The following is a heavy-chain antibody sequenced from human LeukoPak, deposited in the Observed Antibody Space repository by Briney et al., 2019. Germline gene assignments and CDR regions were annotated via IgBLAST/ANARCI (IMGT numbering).Heavy chain of an antibody. Sequence: ASVKVSCKASGGTFSSYAISWVRQAPGQGLEWMGWISAYNGNTNYAQKLQGRVTMTTDTSTSTAYMELRSLRSDDTAVYYCARDLSYGSGCFDIWGQGTMVTVSS. D-gene: IGHD6-19*01. CDR2: ISAYNGNT. J-gene: IGHJ3*02. CDR1: GGTFSSYA. V-gene: IGHV1-18*01. CDR3: ARDLSYGSGCFDI.